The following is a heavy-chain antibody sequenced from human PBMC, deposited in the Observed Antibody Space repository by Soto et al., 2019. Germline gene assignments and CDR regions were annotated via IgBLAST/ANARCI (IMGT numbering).Heavy chain of an antibody. V-gene: IGHV1-2*04. CDR2: INPNSGGT. D-gene: IGHD6-13*01. CDR1: GYTFTGYY. J-gene: IGHJ6*02. Sequence: ASVKVSCKASGYTFTGYYMHWVRQAPGQGLEWMGWINPNSGGTNYAQKFQGWVTMTRDTSISTAYMELSRLRSDDTAVYYCARDLGGDIAAAGAPNYYYYGMDVWGQGTTVTVSS. CDR3: ARDLGGDIAAAGAPNYYYYGMDV.